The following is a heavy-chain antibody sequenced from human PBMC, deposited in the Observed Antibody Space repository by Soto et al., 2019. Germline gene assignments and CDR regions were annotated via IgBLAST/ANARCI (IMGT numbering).Heavy chain of an antibody. CDR2: IYYGGST. J-gene: IGHJ4*02. CDR1: GGSISGGVYY. D-gene: IGHD3-22*01. CDR3: ARAQITMIVVSYFDY. Sequence: SETLSLTCTVSGGSISGGVYYWIWIRQHPGKGLEWIGYIYYGGSTYYNPSLKSRVTISVDTSKNQFSLKLSSVTAADTAVYYCARAQITMIVVSYFDYWGQGTLVTVSS. V-gene: IGHV4-31*03.